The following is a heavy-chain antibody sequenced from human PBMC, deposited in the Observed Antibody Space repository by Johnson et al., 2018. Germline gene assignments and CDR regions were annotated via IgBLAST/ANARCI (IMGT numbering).Heavy chain of an antibody. Sequence: QVQLVEAGGGVVQPGRSLRLSCAASGFTFRSYAMHWVRQAPGKGLEWMAVISSVGSNKYYSDSVKGRFTIPRDNSKNTLYLQMNSLGPEDTAVYYWAKDQWIQLREGYYMDVWGKGTTVTVSS. D-gene: IGHD5-18*01. V-gene: IGHV3-30*18. CDR2: ISSVGSNK. J-gene: IGHJ6*03. CDR1: GFTFRSYA. CDR3: AKDQWIQLREGYYMDV.